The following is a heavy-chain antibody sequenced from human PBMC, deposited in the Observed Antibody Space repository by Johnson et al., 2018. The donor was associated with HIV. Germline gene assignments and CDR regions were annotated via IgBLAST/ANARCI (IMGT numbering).Heavy chain of an antibody. Sequence: VQLVESGGGLIQPGGSLRLSCAASGFTVSSNYMSWVRQAPGKVPEWLSVVSSGGTSYYADSVRGRFTVSRDNSKNTLYLQMSSLRAEDTALYYCVRDDRPDGFDIWGQGTMVTVSS. CDR1: GFTVSSNY. CDR3: VRDDRPDGFDI. V-gene: IGHV3-66*03. J-gene: IGHJ3*02. CDR2: VSSGGTS.